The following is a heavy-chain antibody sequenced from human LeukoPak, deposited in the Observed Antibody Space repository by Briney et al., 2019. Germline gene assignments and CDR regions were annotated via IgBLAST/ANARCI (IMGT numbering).Heavy chain of an antibody. J-gene: IGHJ5*02. CDR1: GFTFDDYA. Sequence: GGSLRLSCAASGFTFDDYAMNWVRQAPGKGLEWVSSISSSSSYIYYADSVKGRFTISRDNAKNSLYLQMNSLRAEDTAVYYCARGPYSSSWYSWFDPWGQGTLVTVSS. CDR2: ISSSSSYI. D-gene: IGHD6-13*01. CDR3: ARGPYSSSWYSWFDP. V-gene: IGHV3-21*01.